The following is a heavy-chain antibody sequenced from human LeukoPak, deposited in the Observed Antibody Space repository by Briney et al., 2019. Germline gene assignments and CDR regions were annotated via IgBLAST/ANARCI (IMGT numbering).Heavy chain of an antibody. CDR1: GFTFTRYW. J-gene: IGHJ4*02. CDR2: IKHDGSER. Sequence: GGSLRLSCAASGFTFTRYWMTWVRQAPGKGLEWVANIKHDGSERDYVDSVKGRFTISRDNAKNTLYLQIDSLRADDTAVYYCAKGVRDVMATSGWDYWGQGTLVTVSS. CDR3: AKGVRDVMATSGWDY. D-gene: IGHD5-24*01. V-gene: IGHV3-7*03.